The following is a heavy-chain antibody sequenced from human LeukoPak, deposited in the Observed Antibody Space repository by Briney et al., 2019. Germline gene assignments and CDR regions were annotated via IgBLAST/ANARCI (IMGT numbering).Heavy chain of an antibody. Sequence: PGGSLRLSCAASGFTFDDYAMHWVRQAPGKGLEWVSGISWNSGSIGYADSVKGRFTISRDNAKNSLYLQMNSLRAEDMALYYCAKGNYGDLFGYFDYWGQGTLVTVSS. J-gene: IGHJ4*02. CDR3: AKGNYGDLFGYFDY. D-gene: IGHD4-17*01. V-gene: IGHV3-9*03. CDR2: ISWNSGSI. CDR1: GFTFDDYA.